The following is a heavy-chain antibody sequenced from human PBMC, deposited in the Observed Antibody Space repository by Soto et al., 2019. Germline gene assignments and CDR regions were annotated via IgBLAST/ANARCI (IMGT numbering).Heavy chain of an antibody. Sequence: SETPSITCAVYGGSVCGYYWSWIRQQPGKGLEWIGEINHSGSTNYDPSLKSRVTISVDTSKNQFSLKLSSVTAADTAVYYCARGRGIVLMVYAWSYYYGMDVWGQGTTVTVSS. CDR1: GGSVCGYY. CDR3: ARGRGIVLMVYAWSYYYGMDV. J-gene: IGHJ6*02. CDR2: INHSGST. V-gene: IGHV4-34*01. D-gene: IGHD2-8*01.